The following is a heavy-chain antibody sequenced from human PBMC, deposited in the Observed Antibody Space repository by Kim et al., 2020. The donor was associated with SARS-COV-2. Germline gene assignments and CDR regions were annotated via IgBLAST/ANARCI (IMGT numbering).Heavy chain of an antibody. J-gene: IGHJ6*02. CDR1: GYTFTSYD. CDR2: MNPNSGNT. V-gene: IGHV1-8*01. D-gene: IGHD6-19*01. CDR3: AVWLETNYYYYGMDV. Sequence: ASVKVSCKAXGYTFTSYDINWVRQATGQGLEWMGWMNPNSGNTGYAQKFQGRFTMTRNTSISTAYMELSSLRSEDTAVYYCAVWLETNYYYYGMDVWGQGTTVTVSS.